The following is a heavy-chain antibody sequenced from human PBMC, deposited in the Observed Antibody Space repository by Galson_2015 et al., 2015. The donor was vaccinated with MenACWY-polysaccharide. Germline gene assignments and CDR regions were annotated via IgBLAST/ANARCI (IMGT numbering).Heavy chain of an antibody. D-gene: IGHD3-10*01. CDR3: ARNAASGLDY. CDR1: YY. J-gene: IGHJ4*01. V-gene: IGHV1-46*01. CDR2: INPSGGST. Sequence: YYIHCVRQAPGQGLEWLGFINPSGGSTSYAQKFQGRVTMTRDTSTGTVYVDLSSLRSEDTAVYYCARNAASGLDYWGHGTLVTVSS.